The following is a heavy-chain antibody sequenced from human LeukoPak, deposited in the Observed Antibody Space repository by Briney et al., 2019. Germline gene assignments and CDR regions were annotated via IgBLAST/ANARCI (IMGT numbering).Heavy chain of an antibody. J-gene: IGHJ4*02. V-gene: IGHV4-39*01. CDR2: VHYTRSYSGTT. Sequence: SETLSLTCTVSSGSIGSDALYWGWIRQSPGKGLEWIGSVHYTRSYSGTTYYNPSLESRVTVSTDRSKTLCSLKLTSVTAADTAVYYCARQTKYYDLLTGYSPYYFDFWGQGTLVTVSS. CDR1: SGSIGSDALY. CDR3: ARQTKYYDLLTGYSPYYFDF. D-gene: IGHD3-9*01.